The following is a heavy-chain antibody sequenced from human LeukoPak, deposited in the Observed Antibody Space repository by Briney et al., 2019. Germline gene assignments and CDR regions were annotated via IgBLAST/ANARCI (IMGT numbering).Heavy chain of an antibody. CDR3: ARGITIFGVVTRPDY. V-gene: IGHV3-33*01. J-gene: IGHJ4*02. CDR2: IWYDGSNK. D-gene: IGHD3-3*01. CDR1: GFTFSSYG. Sequence: GGSLRLSCAASGFTFSSYGMHWVRQAPGKGLEWVAVIWYDGSNKYYADSVRGRFTISRDNSKNTLYLQMNSLRAEDTAVYSCARGITIFGVVTRPDYWGQGTLVTVSS.